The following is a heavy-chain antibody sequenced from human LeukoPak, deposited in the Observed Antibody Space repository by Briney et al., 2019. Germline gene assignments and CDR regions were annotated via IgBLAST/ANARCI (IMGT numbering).Heavy chain of an antibody. CDR3: ARSPSTATSEADLPSKHYYFDC. V-gene: IGHV4-34*01. J-gene: IGHJ4*02. CDR1: GGSFSGYY. Sequence: SETLSLTCAVYGGSFSGYYWSWIRQPPGKGLEWIGEINHSGSTNYNPSLKSRVTISVDTSKNQFSLKLSSVTAADTAVYYCARSPSTATSEADLPSKHYYFDCWGQGTLVTVSS. D-gene: IGHD4-17*01. CDR2: INHSGST.